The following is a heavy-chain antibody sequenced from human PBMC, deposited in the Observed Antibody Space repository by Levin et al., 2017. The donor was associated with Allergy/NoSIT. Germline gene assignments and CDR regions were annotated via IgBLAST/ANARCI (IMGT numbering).Heavy chain of an antibody. D-gene: IGHD4-17*01. CDR2: ISSSSSTI. CDR3: ARELITVTRYYYYYMDV. V-gene: IGHV3-48*01. CDR1: GFTFSSYS. Sequence: GGSLRLSCAASGFTFSSYSMNWVRQAPGKGLEWVSYISSSSSTIYYADSVKGRFTISRDNAKNSLYLQMNSLRAEDTAVYYCARELITVTRYYYYYMDVWGKGTTVTVSS. J-gene: IGHJ6*03.